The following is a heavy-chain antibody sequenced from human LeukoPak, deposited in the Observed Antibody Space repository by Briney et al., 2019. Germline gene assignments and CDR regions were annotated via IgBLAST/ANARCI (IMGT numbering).Heavy chain of an antibody. CDR2: IYYSGST. J-gene: IGHJ4*02. D-gene: IGHD4-17*01. Sequence: SETLSLTCTVSGGSISSSSYYWGWIRQPPGKGLEWIGGIYYSGSTYYNPSLKSRVTISVDTSKNQFSLKLSSVTAADTAVYYCAGYGDSFDYWGQGTLVTVSS. V-gene: IGHV4-39*01. CDR3: AGYGDSFDY. CDR1: GGSISSSSYY.